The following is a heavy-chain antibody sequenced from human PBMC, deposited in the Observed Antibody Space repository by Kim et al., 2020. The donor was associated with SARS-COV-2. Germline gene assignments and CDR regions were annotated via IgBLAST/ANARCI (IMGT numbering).Heavy chain of an antibody. Sequence: GGSLRLSCAASGFTFSSYAMHWVRQAPGKGLEWVAVIWYDGSNKYYADSVKGRFTISRDNSKNTLYLQMNSLRAEDTAVYYCAMSSGYYPNCFDYWGQGT. CDR3: AMSSGYYPNCFDY. CDR1: GFTFSSYA. V-gene: IGHV3-33*01. D-gene: IGHD3-22*01. CDR2: IWYDGSNK. J-gene: IGHJ4*02.